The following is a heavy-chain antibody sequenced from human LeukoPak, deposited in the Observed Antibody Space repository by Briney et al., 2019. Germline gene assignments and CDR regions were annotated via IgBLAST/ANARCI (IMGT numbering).Heavy chain of an antibody. J-gene: IGHJ4*02. CDR1: GFTVSSNY. D-gene: IGHD6-13*01. V-gene: IGHV3-66*01. CDR3: ARDWGGSSSWYGFADY. CDR2: IYSGGRT. Sequence: GGSLRLSCAAFGFTVSSNYMSWVRQAPGKGLEWVSLIYSGGRTYYADSVKGRFTISRDNSKNTLYLQMNSLRAEDTAVYYCARDWGGSSSWYGFADYWGQGTLVTVSS.